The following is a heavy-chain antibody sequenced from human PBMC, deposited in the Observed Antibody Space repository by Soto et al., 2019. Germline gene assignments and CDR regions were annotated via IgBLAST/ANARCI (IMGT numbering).Heavy chain of an antibody. D-gene: IGHD3-3*01. V-gene: IGHV4-34*01. CDR2: INHSGST. CDR3: VIFLCGYWSLYYLDY. Sequence: SETLSLTCAVYGGSFSGYYWSWIRQPPGKGLEWTGEINHSGSTNYNPSLKSRVTISVDTSKNQFSLKLSSVTAADTAVYYCVIFLCGYWSLYYLDYCGQGSPVTVSS. J-gene: IGHJ4*02. CDR1: GGSFSGYY.